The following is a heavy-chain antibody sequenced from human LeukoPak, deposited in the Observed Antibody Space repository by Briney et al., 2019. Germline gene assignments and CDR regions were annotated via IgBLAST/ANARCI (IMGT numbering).Heavy chain of an antibody. CDR2: IIPRFGTT. D-gene: IGHD3-10*01. J-gene: IGHJ3*01. V-gene: IGHV1-69*13. CDR3: ARDDEYYYGSGSSVYYAFDF. Sequence: SVKVSRKASLCTFSSYAINWVRQAPAQGLEGMAGIIPRFGTTTDAQKFQGRVTILADESTITAYMELRSLRSEDTAVYSCARDDEYYYGSGSSVYYAFDFWGQGTMVTVSS. CDR1: LCTFSSYA.